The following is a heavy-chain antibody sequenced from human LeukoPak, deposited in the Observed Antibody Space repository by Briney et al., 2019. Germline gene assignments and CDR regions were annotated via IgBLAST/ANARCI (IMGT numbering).Heavy chain of an antibody. V-gene: IGHV4-59*01. D-gene: IGHD1-26*01. CDR1: DDSITIYY. CDR3: ARRGPLVGATTYFDY. Sequence: SETLSLTCTVSDDSITIYYWSWIRQPPGKGLEWIGYIDHTGSTNYNPSLKSRVTISRDTSKNQFSLKLSSVTAADTAVYYCARRGPLVGATTYFDYWGQGTLVTVSS. J-gene: IGHJ4*02. CDR2: IDHTGST.